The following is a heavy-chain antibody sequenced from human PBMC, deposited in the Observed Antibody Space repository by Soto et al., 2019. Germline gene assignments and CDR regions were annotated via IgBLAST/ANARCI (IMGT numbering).Heavy chain of an antibody. CDR2: IYYSGST. CDR3: ARDRGSVAGSRHFDY. Sequence: LSLTCTVSGGSISSYYWSWIRQPPGKGLEWIGYIYYSGSTNYNPSLKSRVTISVDTSKNQFSLKLSSVTAADTAVYYCARDRGSVAGSRHFDYWGQGTLVTVSS. V-gene: IGHV4-59*01. CDR1: GGSISSYY. D-gene: IGHD6-19*01. J-gene: IGHJ4*02.